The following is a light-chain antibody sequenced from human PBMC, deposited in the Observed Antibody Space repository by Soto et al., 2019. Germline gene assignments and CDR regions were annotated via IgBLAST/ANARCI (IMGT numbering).Light chain of an antibody. Sequence: EIVMTQTPATLSVSPGERAALSCRASQRIGTNLACYQQKPGQAPRLLIYGASNRATGIPDRFSGSGSETEFTLTISSLQSEDCAVYYCYQYNNWPPWTFGQGTKVEIK. J-gene: IGKJ1*01. CDR1: QRIGTN. CDR2: GAS. V-gene: IGKV3-15*01. CDR3: YQYNNWPPWT.